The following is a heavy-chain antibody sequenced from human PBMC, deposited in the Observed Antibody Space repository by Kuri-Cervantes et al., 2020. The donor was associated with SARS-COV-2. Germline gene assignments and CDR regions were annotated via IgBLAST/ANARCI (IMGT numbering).Heavy chain of an antibody. CDR2: IYHSGST. CDR1: GGSISSGGYY. D-gene: IGHD2-2*02. Sequence: LRLSCTVSGGSISSGGYYWSWIRQPPGKGLEWIGYIYHSGSTYYNPSLKSRVTISVDRSKNQFSLKPSSVTAADTAVYYCARIVRAQLLYGDAFDIWGQGTMVTVSS. V-gene: IGHV4-30-2*01. J-gene: IGHJ3*02. CDR3: ARIVRAQLLYGDAFDI.